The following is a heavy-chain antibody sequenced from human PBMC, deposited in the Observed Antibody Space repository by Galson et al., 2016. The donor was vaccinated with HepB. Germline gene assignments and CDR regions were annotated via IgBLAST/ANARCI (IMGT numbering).Heavy chain of an antibody. CDR3: ARAYNFFDY. CDR2: INTNTGNP. D-gene: IGHD5-24*01. Sequence: SVKVSCKASGYTFIHFAVNWVRQAPGQGLEWMGWINTNTGNPKYAQDFTGRFVFSRDTSVSTAYMQINNLDAEDTAVYYCARAYNFFDYWGQGTVVTVSS. J-gene: IGHJ4*02. V-gene: IGHV7-4-1*02. CDR1: GYTFIHFA.